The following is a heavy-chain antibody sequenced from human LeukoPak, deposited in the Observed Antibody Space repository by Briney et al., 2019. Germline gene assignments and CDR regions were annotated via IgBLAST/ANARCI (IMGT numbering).Heavy chain of an antibody. CDR2: ISSTSSYI. J-gene: IGHJ6*03. CDR1: GFTFSSFS. CDR3: ERESGSRSYYYYMDV. D-gene: IGHD2-2*01. Sequence: GGSLRLSCAASGFTFSSFSMYWVRQAPGKGLEWVSSISSTSSYIYYADSVKGQFTISRDKDKNSVYLQMTSLRAEDTAVYYCERESGSRSYYYYMDVWGKGTTVTVSS. V-gene: IGHV3-21*01.